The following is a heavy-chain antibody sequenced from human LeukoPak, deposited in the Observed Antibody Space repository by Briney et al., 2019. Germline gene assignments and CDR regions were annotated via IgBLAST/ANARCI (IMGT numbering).Heavy chain of an antibody. V-gene: IGHV4-30-2*01. Sequence: PSETLSLICAVSGGSISSGGYSWSWIRQPPGKGLEWIGYIYHSGSTYYNPSLKSRVTISVDRSKNQFSLKLSSVTAADTAVYYCARGVRVPAANAFDIWGQGTMVTVSS. CDR3: ARGVRVPAANAFDI. CDR1: GGSISSGGYS. J-gene: IGHJ3*02. CDR2: IYHSGST. D-gene: IGHD2-2*01.